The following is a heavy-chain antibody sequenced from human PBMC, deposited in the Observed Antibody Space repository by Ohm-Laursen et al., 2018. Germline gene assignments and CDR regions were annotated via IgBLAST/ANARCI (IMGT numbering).Heavy chain of an antibody. CDR3: AKDLSYYYDSSGYYSYYGMDV. V-gene: IGHV3-23*01. J-gene: IGHJ6*02. D-gene: IGHD3-22*01. Sequence: SLRLSCAASGFTFSSYAMSWVRQAPGKGLEWVSAISGSGGSTYYADSVKGRFTISRDNSKNTLYLQMNSLRAEDTAVYYCAKDLSYYYDSSGYYSYYGMDVWGQGTTVTVSS. CDR1: GFTFSSYA. CDR2: ISGSGGST.